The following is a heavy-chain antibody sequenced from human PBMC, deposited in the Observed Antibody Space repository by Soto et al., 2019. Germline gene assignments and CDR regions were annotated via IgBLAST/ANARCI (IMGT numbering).Heavy chain of an antibody. D-gene: IGHD6-13*01. J-gene: IGHJ4*02. Sequence: QVPLVESGGGVVQPGRSLRLSCAASGFTFSSYGMHWVRQAPGKGLEWVAVISYDGSNKYYADSVKGRFTISRDNSKNTLYLQMNSLRAEDTAVYYCAKPLAAAGYYFDSWGQGTLVTVSS. CDR3: AKPLAAAGYYFDS. CDR2: ISYDGSNK. V-gene: IGHV3-30*18. CDR1: GFTFSSYG.